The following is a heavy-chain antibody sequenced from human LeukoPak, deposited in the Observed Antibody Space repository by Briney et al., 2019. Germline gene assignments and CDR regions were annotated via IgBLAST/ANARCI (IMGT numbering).Heavy chain of an antibody. J-gene: IGHJ4*02. CDR2: ISRSSTTI. Sequence: PGGSLRLSCAASGFTFSSYEMNWVRQAPGKGLEWVSYISRSSTTIYYADPVKGRFTISRDNAKNSLYLQMNSLRAEDTGVYYCATPGYSSSLYFGWGQGTLVTVSS. V-gene: IGHV3-48*01. D-gene: IGHD6-13*01. CDR3: ATPGYSSSLYFG. CDR1: GFTFSSYE.